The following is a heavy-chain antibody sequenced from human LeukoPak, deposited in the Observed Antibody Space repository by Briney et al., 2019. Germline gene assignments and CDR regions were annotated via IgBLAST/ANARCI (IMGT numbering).Heavy chain of an antibody. CDR2: MYYSGST. D-gene: IGHD3-22*01. Sequence: SQTLSLTCTVSGGSISSGDYYWSWIRQPPGKGLEWIAYMYYSGSTYYNPSLKSRVTISVDTSKNQFSLKLSSVTAADTAVYYCARDRYYYDSSGYFDYWGQGTLVTVSS. CDR3: ARDRYYYDSSGYFDY. V-gene: IGHV4-30-4*01. J-gene: IGHJ4*02. CDR1: GGSISSGDYY.